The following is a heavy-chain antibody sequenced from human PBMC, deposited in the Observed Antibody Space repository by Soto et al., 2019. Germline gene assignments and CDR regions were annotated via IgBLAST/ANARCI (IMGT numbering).Heavy chain of an antibody. V-gene: IGHV1-8*01. CDR3: ARALSKGYCSSTSCSYMDV. D-gene: IGHD2-2*01. J-gene: IGHJ6*03. CDR2: MNANIGNT. CDR1: GNTFTSYD. Sequence: QVQLVQSGAEVKKPGASVKVSCKASGNTFTSYDINWVRQATGKGLEWMGWMNANIGNTGYAQKSKGRDTMTMNTSISTDYMELSSLRSEDTAVYYCARALSKGYCSSTSCSYMDVWGKGTTVTVSS.